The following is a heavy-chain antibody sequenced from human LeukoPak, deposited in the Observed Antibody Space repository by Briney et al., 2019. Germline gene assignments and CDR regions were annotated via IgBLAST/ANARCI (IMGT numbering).Heavy chain of an antibody. Sequence: SGGSLRLSCAASGITVGNNYFSWVRQAPGKGLEWVALIYSVGSTVYADSVKGRFTISRDSSRNTLFLQMNSLRPEDTAVYHCTRNRPETPLVYWGQGTLVTVSS. V-gene: IGHV3-53*01. D-gene: IGHD1-14*01. CDR1: GITVGNNY. CDR2: IYSVGST. CDR3: TRNRPETPLVY. J-gene: IGHJ4*02.